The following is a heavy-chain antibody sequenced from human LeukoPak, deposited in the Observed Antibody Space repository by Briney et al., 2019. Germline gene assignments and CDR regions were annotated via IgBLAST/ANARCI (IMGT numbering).Heavy chain of an antibody. D-gene: IGHD5-24*01. CDR2: ISSSSSTI. Sequence: GGSLRLSCAASGFTFSSYSMNWVRQAPGKGLEWVSYISSSSSTIYHADSVKGRFTISRDNAKNSLYLQMNSLRDEDTAVYYCARDRGRWLHTHYVYWGQGTLVTVPS. J-gene: IGHJ4*02. CDR3: ARDRGRWLHTHYVY. V-gene: IGHV3-48*02. CDR1: GFTFSSYS.